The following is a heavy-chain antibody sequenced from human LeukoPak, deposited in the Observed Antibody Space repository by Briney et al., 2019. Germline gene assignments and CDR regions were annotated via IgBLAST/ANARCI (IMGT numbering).Heavy chain of an antibody. CDR2: ISASGTST. J-gene: IGHJ5*01. CDR1: GFTFSNYA. CDR3: AKDLHDYGNYVGWFDS. Sequence: PAGGSLRLSCAPSGFTFSNYAMSWVRQAPGKGLEWVSGISASGTSTYYADSVRGRFTISRNNSKNTLYLQMNSLRAEDTAVYYCAKDLHDYGNYVGWFDSWGQGTLVTVSS. V-gene: IGHV3-23*01. D-gene: IGHD4-11*01.